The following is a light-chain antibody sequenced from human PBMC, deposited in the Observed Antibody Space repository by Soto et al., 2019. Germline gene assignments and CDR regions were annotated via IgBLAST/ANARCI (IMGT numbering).Light chain of an antibody. CDR3: QQYGSSLIT. V-gene: IGKV3-20*01. J-gene: IGKJ5*01. CDR1: QSVSSSY. Sequence: DIAMTQSPAPLSVSPGERVTLSCRSSQSVSSSYLAWYQQKPGQAPRLIIYGASSRATGIPDRFSGSGSGTDFTLTISRLEPEDVAVYYCQQYGSSLITLGQGTRLEIK. CDR2: GAS.